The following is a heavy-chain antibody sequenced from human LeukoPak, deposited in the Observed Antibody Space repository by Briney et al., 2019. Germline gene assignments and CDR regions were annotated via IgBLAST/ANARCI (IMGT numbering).Heavy chain of an antibody. J-gene: IGHJ4*02. Sequence: PGGSLRLSCAASGFTFSSYWMNWARQAPGKGLEWVSSISSSSSYIYYADSVKGRFTISRDNAKNSLYLQMNSLRAEDTAVYYCASISSGWYSAGWGQGTLVTVSS. CDR1: GFTFSSYW. CDR3: ASISSGWYSAG. V-gene: IGHV3-21*01. CDR2: ISSSSSYI. D-gene: IGHD6-19*01.